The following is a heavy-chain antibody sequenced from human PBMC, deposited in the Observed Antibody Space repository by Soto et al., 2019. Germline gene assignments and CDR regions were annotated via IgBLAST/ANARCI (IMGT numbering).Heavy chain of an antibody. Sequence: PGGSLRLSCATSGFSFNYYAMYWVRQAPGQGLEWVAIISSDGHHQFYLDNLRGRFTVSRDNSKNTLYLQMNSLRPEDTAVYYCSRGTYYPQSSGLHADYWGPGTVVTAPQ. V-gene: IGHV3-30*03. J-gene: IGHJ4*02. CDR2: ISSDGHHQ. D-gene: IGHD3-22*01. CDR3: SRGTYYPQSSGLHADY. CDR1: GFSFNYYA.